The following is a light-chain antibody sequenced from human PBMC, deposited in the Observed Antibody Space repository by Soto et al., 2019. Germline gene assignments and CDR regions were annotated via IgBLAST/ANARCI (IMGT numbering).Light chain of an antibody. J-gene: IGKJ1*01. Sequence: AIQMTQSPSSLSASVGDRVTITCRASQSIRNDLGWYQQKPGKAPKLLIYAASSLQSGLPSRFSGSGSGTDCTLTISSLQPEDFATYYCLQDYNYPWTFGQGTKVEIK. CDR2: AAS. V-gene: IGKV1-6*01. CDR3: LQDYNYPWT. CDR1: QSIRND.